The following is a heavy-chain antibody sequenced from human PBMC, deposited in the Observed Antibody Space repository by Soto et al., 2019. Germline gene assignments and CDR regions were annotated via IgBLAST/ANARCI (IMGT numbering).Heavy chain of an antibody. CDR1: VVSVSSGSYY. V-gene: IGHV4-61*01. Sequence: SETLSLTCTFSVVSVSSGSYYCSWIRQPPGKGLEWIGHIYYSGSTNYNPSLKSRVTISVDTSKNQFSLKLSSVTAADTAVYYCARGFIGNFDYWGQGTLVKVSS. CDR3: ARGFIGNFDY. J-gene: IGHJ4*02. CDR2: IYYSGST. D-gene: IGHD3-10*01.